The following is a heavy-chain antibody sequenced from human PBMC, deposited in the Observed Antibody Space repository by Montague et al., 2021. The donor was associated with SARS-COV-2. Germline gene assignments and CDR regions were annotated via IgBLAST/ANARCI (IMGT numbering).Heavy chain of an antibody. CDR2: INQDETAK. CDR1: GFPSGDYQ. D-gene: IGHD3/OR15-3a*01. V-gene: IGHV3-7*01. CDR3: ARSPRGSGTGWLDY. Sequence: RISCAASGFPSGDYQMTWVRQAPGKGLQWVANINQDETAKTYVDSVKGRFTISRDNAKNSLILQMNGLKDEDTAVYYCARSPRGSGTGWLDYWGQGTLVTVSS. J-gene: IGHJ4*02.